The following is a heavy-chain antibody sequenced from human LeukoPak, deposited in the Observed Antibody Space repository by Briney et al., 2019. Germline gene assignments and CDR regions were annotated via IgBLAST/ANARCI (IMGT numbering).Heavy chain of an antibody. CDR1: GGSISSSSYY. J-gene: IGHJ4*02. V-gene: IGHV4-39*01. CDR2: IYYSGST. Sequence: PSETLSLTCTVSGGSISSSSYYWGWIRQPPGKGLEWIGSIYYSGSTYYNPSLKSRVTISVDTSKNQFSLKLSSVTAADTAVYYCARQAIFGVVISHFVYWGQGTLVTVSS. D-gene: IGHD3-3*01. CDR3: ARQAIFGVVISHFVY.